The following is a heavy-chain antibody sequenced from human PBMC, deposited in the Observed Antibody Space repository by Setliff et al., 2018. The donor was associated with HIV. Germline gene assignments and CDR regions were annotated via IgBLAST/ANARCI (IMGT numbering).Heavy chain of an antibody. V-gene: IGHV4-34*01. CDR2: INQERTT. CDR3: ARTFGDLKHYNYYYTIDV. CDR1: RGSFSHYY. D-gene: IGHD3-10*01. J-gene: IGHJ6*02. Sequence: SETLSLTCAVYRGSFSHYYWTWIRQSPGKGLEWIAEINQERTTNYNPSLKSRVTISVDTSKNQFSLKLSSVTAADTAVYYCARTFGDLKHYNYYYTIDVWGQGTTVTVSS.